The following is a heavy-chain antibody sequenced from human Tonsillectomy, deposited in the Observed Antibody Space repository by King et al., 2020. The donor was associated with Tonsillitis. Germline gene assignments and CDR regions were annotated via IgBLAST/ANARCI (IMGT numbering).Heavy chain of an antibody. CDR3: TTRDYATGAFDI. CDR1: GLTFSNAW. Sequence: VQLVESGGGLVKPGGSLTLSCVASGLTFSNAWMTWVRQAPGKGLEWVGRIKSKTDGGTTDYAAPVKGRFTISRDDSKNNLFLQMNSLKTEDTAVYYCTTRDYATGAFDIWGQGTMVTVSS. D-gene: IGHD3-16*01. CDR2: IKSKTDGGTT. V-gene: IGHV3-15*01. J-gene: IGHJ3*02.